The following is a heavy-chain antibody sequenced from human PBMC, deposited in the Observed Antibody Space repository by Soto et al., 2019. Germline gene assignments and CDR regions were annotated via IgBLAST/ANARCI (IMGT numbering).Heavy chain of an antibody. Sequence: PGWSLRLSCASSVFTFISYAMSWVRQAPGKGLEWVSAISGSGGSTYYADSVKGRFTISRDNSKNTLYLQMNSLRAEDTAVYYCAKILTYYYDSSGHDAFDIWGQGTMVTVSS. J-gene: IGHJ3*02. CDR1: VFTFISYA. D-gene: IGHD3-22*01. CDR2: ISGSGGST. CDR3: AKILTYYYDSSGHDAFDI. V-gene: IGHV3-23*01.